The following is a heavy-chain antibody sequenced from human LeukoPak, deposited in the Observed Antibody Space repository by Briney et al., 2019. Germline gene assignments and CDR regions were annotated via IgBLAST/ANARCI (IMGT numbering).Heavy chain of an antibody. CDR1: GFTFSNYG. Sequence: SGGSLRLSCAASGFTFSNYGMHWVRQAPGKGLEWVALIWYDGSNKYYADSVQGRFIISRDNSKNTLYLQMNSLRAEDTAVYYCAREMGLNIVATFGYWGQGTLVTVSS. CDR3: AREMGLNIVATFGY. V-gene: IGHV3-33*01. CDR2: IWYDGSNK. J-gene: IGHJ4*02. D-gene: IGHD5-12*01.